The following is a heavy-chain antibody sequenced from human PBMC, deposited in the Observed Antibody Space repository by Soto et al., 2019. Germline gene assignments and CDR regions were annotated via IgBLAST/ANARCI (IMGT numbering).Heavy chain of an antibody. Sequence: LSLTCTVSGGSISSGGYYWSWIRQHPGKGLEWIGYIYYSGSTYYNPSLKSRVTISVDTSKNQFSLKLSSVTAADTAVYYCARLYCSGGSCYSGFDPWGQGTLVTVSS. CDR3: ARLYCSGGSCYSGFDP. CDR1: GGSISSGGYY. CDR2: IYYSGST. J-gene: IGHJ5*02. V-gene: IGHV4-31*03. D-gene: IGHD2-15*01.